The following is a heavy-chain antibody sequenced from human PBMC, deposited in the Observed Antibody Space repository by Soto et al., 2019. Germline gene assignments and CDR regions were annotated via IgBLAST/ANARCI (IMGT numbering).Heavy chain of an antibody. Sequence: GASLKISCKGSGHIFSNYWIGWVRQMPGKGLEWMGIIYPGDSDTRYSPSFQGQVTITVDKSINTAYLQWSRLKASDPAIYYCARQRLWGTSGYYYFENWGQGTLVPVSS. J-gene: IGHJ4*02. CDR2: IYPGDSDT. CDR3: ARQRLWGTSGYYYFEN. V-gene: IGHV5-51*01. D-gene: IGHD3-22*01. CDR1: GHIFSNYW.